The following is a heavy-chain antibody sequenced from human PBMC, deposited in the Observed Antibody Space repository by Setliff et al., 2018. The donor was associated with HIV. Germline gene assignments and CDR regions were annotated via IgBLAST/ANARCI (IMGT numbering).Heavy chain of an antibody. J-gene: IGHJ4*02. V-gene: IGHV4-38-2*01. Sequence: SETLSLTCAVSGYSISSGYYWGWIRQPPGKGLEWIGNIYHHGTTYYYPSLKGRVTISLDTSNNQFSLNLNSVTAADTAVYYCSNWNTTVDADSWGQGTLVTVSS. CDR2: IYHHGTT. CDR1: GYSISSGYY. D-gene: IGHD1-1*01. CDR3: SNWNTTVDADS.